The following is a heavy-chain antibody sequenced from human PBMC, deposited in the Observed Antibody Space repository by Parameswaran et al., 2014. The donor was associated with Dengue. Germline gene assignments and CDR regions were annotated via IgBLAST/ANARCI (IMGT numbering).Heavy chain of an antibody. V-gene: IGHV3-30-3*01. CDR2: ISYDGSNK. Sequence: VRQAPGKGLEWVAVISYDGSNKYYADSVKGRFTISRDNSKNTLYLQMNSLRAEDTAVYYCAGGLVPADYWGQGNPGHRLL. CDR3: AGGLVPADY. D-gene: IGHD6-19*01. J-gene: IGHJ4*02.